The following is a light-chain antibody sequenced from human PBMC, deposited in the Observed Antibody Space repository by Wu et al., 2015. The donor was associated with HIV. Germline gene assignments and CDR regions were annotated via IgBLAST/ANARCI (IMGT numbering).Light chain of an antibody. CDR1: QSVASF. Sequence: EIVLTQFPATLSLSPGERATLSCRASQSVASFLAWYQQKPGQAPRLLMYGASTRTTAISSRFSGSGSETEFTLTINNVQSEDFAVYYCQQYSNWPFYSFGRGRGWRSN. V-gene: IGKV3-15*01. CDR3: QQYSNWPFYS. CDR2: GAS. J-gene: IGKJ2*03.